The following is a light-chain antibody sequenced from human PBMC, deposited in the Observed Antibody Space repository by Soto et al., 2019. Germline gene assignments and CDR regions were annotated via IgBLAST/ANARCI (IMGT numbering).Light chain of an antibody. V-gene: IGKV3-20*01. CDR1: KSFSNNY. Sequence: EIVLTQSPGTLSLSPGERASLXCRASKSFSNNYLACYQQQPRPAPRLLIYGSCNTATGTPDRFSGSAAGTDFPLTISRVEHEDFAEYYCQQYGTTGTFGQGTKVDIK. CDR3: QQYGTTGT. J-gene: IGKJ1*01. CDR2: GSC.